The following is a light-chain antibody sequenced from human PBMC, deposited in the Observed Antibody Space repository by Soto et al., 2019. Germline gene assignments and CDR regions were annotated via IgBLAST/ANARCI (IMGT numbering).Light chain of an antibody. J-gene: IGKJ5*01. Sequence: EIVMTHSPSTLSVSPGARASLSCRASQSVSSRQLAWYQQKPCQPPRLLIYGISSRANGIPDRFSGSGSGTDFTLTISRLEPQDYAVYYCQQYDVSPTITFGHGTRLEIK. CDR1: QSVSSRQ. CDR2: GIS. CDR3: QQYDVSPTIT. V-gene: IGKV3-20*01.